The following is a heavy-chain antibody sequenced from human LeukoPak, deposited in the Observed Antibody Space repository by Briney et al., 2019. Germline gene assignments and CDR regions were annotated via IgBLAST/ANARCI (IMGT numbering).Heavy chain of an antibody. V-gene: IGHV3-21*04. CDR2: ISSSSSYI. Sequence: PGGSLRLSCAASGFTFSSYSMNWVRQAPGKGLEWVSSISSSSSYIYYADSVKGRFTISRDNAKNSLYLQMNSLRAEDTAVYYCAKRSEYYCSSTSCYVDYWGQGTLVTVSS. CDR1: GFTFSSYS. CDR3: AKRSEYYCSSTSCYVDY. J-gene: IGHJ4*02. D-gene: IGHD2-2*01.